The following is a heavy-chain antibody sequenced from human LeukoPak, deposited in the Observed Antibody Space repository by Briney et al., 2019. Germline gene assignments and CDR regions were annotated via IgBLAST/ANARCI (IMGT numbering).Heavy chain of an antibody. CDR1: GGTFSSYA. J-gene: IGHJ4*02. CDR3: ARATRGRVVAATGGFDY. D-gene: IGHD2-15*01. V-gene: IGHV1-69*04. CDR2: IIPILGIA. Sequence: SVKVSCKASGGTFSSYAISWVRQAPGQGLEWMGRIIPILGIANYAQKFQGRVTITADKSTSTAYMELSSLRSEDTAVYYCARATRGRVVAATGGFDYWGQGTLVTVSS.